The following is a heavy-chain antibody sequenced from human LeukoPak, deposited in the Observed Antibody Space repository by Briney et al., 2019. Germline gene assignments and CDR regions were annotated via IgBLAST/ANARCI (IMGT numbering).Heavy chain of an antibody. CDR3: ARHGDGFYYGMDV. J-gene: IGHJ6*01. CDR1: DFTFGRYS. Sequence: GGSLRLSCAASDFTFGRYSMNWFRQAPGEGLEWVSSISSSGHDIYYADSVKGRFTISRDNAKSSLYLQMNSLRVEDTAVYYCARHGDGFYYGMDVWGQGTTVTVSS. CDR2: ISSSGHDI. V-gene: IGHV3-21*01. D-gene: IGHD4-17*01.